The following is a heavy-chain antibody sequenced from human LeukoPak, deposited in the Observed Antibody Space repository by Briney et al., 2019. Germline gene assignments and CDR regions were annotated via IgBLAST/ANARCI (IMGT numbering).Heavy chain of an antibody. Sequence: ASAKVSCKASGYTFTSYGISWVRQAPGQGLEWMGWISAYNGNTNYAQKLQGRVTMTTDTSTSTAYMELRSLRSDDTAVYYCAREVVPNYYGSGSASDYYYYYGMDVWGKGTTVTVSS. CDR3: AREVVPNYYGSGSASDYYYYYGMDV. CDR1: GYTFTSYG. V-gene: IGHV1-18*04. J-gene: IGHJ6*04. CDR2: ISAYNGNT. D-gene: IGHD3-10*01.